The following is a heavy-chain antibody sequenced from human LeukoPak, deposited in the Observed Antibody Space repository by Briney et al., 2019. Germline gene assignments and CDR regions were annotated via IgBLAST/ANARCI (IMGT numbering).Heavy chain of an antibody. J-gene: IGHJ4*02. Sequence: GGSLRLSCAASGFTFSSYGMHWVRQAPGKGLEWVAFIRYDGSNKYYADSVKGRFTISRDNSKNTLYLQMNSLRAEDTAVYYCATEGLGDGGFFDYWGQGTLVTVSS. V-gene: IGHV3-30*02. D-gene: IGHD4-23*01. CDR3: ATEGLGDGGFFDY. CDR1: GFTFSSYG. CDR2: IRYDGSNK.